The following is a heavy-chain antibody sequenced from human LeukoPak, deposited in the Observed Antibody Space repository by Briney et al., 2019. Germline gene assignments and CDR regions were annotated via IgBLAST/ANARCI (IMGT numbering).Heavy chain of an antibody. CDR1: GGSISSYY. D-gene: IGHD1-26*01. CDR3: ARGGIVGARNFDY. CDR2: IYYSGST. V-gene: IGHV4-59*12. J-gene: IGHJ4*02. Sequence: PSETLSLTCTVSGGSISSYYWSWIRQPPGKGLEWIGYIYYSGSTYYNPSLKSRVTISVDTSKNQFSLKLSSVTAADTAVYYCARGGIVGARNFDYWGQGTLVTVSS.